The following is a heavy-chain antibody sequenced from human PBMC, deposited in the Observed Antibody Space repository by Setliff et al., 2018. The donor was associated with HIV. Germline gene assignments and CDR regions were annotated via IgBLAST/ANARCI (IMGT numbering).Heavy chain of an antibody. CDR1: GYTFTDNY. CDR3: ARGVPLLPPHY. V-gene: IGHV1-2*04. D-gene: IGHD2-21*02. Sequence: ASVKVSCKASGYTFTDNYIHWVRQAPGQGLEWMAWINSATGGTNYAQNFQGWVTVTRDTSKNQFFLNLTSVTAADTAVYYCARGVPLLPPHYWGQGTLVTVSS. J-gene: IGHJ4*02. CDR2: INSATGGT.